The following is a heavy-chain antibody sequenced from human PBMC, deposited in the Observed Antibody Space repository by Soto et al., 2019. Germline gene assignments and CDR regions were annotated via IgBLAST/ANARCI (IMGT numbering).Heavy chain of an antibody. D-gene: IGHD2-21*02. CDR3: ARAGAYCGGDCYLGYYYGMDV. V-gene: IGHV1-46*01. Sequence: ASVKVSCKASGYTFTSYYMHWVRQAHGQGLEWMGIINPSGGSTSYAQKFQGRVTMTRDTSTSTVYMELSSLRSEDTAVYYCARAGAYCGGDCYLGYYYGMDVWGQGTTVTVSS. J-gene: IGHJ6*02. CDR2: INPSGGST. CDR1: GYTFTSYY.